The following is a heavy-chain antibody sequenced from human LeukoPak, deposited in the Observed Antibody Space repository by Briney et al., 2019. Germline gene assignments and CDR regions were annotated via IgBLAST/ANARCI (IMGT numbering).Heavy chain of an antibody. J-gene: IGHJ4*02. Sequence: GGSLRLSCSASGFTFSAYAMYWVRQAPGKGLEFVSGISNNGDRLFYADSVKDRFTISRDNSKNTLFLQMGSLRPEDTAVYYCAKITSAAGGDCWGQGTRLTVSS. D-gene: IGHD1-14*01. V-gene: IGHV3-64D*09. CDR1: GFTFSAYA. CDR3: AKITSAAGGDC. CDR2: ISNNGDRL.